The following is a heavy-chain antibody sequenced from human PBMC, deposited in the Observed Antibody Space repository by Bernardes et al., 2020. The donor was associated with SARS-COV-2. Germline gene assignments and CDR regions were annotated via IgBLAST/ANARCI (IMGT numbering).Heavy chain of an antibody. Sequence: SVQVSCKASGSTFTSYGIIWVRQAPGQGLEWMGWISAYNGNTNYAQKLQGRVTMTTDTSTSTAYMELRSLRSDDTAVYYCARGEVWGSSWYSDYWGQGTLVTVSS. CDR2: ISAYNGNT. J-gene: IGHJ4*02. D-gene: IGHD6-13*01. V-gene: IGHV1-18*01. CDR1: GSTFTSYG. CDR3: ARGEVWGSSWYSDY.